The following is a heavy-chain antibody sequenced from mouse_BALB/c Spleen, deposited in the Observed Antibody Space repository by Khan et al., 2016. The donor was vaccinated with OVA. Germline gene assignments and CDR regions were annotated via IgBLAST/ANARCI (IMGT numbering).Heavy chain of an antibody. Sequence: QVQLKQSGPELKKPGATVKISCKASGHTFTKYGMNWVKQAPGKGLKWMGWINTYTGEPTYADDFNGRFAFSLETSASTAYLQINNLKNEDTATYCGARPPYFSYVLDNWGQGTSVTVSS. V-gene: IGHV9-3-1*01. CDR1: GHTFTKYG. CDR3: ARPPYFSYVLDN. D-gene: IGHD2-10*01. CDR2: INTYTGEP. J-gene: IGHJ4*01.